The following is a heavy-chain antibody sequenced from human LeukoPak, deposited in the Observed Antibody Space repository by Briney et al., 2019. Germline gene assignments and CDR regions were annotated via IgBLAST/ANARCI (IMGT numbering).Heavy chain of an antibody. CDR3: AYGLYGSGSFDY. D-gene: IGHD3-10*01. V-gene: IGHV3-48*03. CDR1: GFTFSSYE. CDR2: ISSSGSTI. J-gene: IGHJ4*02. Sequence: GGSLRLSCAASGFTFSSYEMNWVRQAPGKGLEWVSYISSSGSTIYYADSVKGRFTISRDNAKNSLYLQMNSLRAEDTAVYYCAYGLYGSGSFDYWGQGTLVAVSS.